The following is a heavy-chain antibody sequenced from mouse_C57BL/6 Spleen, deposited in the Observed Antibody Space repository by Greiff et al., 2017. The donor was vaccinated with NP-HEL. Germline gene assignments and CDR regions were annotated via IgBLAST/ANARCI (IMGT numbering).Heavy chain of an antibody. V-gene: IGHV1-54*01. CDR3: ARWGGYDSFAY. D-gene: IGHD2-2*01. Sequence: QVQLKQSGAELVRPGTSVKVSCKASGYAFTNYLIEWVKQRPGQGLEWIGVINPGSGGTNYNEKFKGKATLTADKSSSTAYMQLSSLTSEDSAVYFCARWGGYDSFAYWGQGTLVTVSA. CDR1: GYAFTNYL. J-gene: IGHJ3*01. CDR2: INPGSGGT.